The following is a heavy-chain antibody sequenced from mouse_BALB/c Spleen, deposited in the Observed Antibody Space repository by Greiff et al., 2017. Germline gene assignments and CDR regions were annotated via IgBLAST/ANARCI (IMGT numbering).Heavy chain of an antibody. CDR3: ARFGYDLVLGFAY. CDR1: GYTFTDYN. CDR2: IYPYNGGT. Sequence: EVQLQQSGPELVKPGASVKISCKASGYTFTDYNMHWVKQSHGKSLEWIGYIYPYNGGTGYNQKFKSKATLTVDNSSSTAYMELRSLTSEDSAVYYCARFGYDLVLGFAYWGQGTLVTVSA. D-gene: IGHD2-2*01. V-gene: IGHV1S29*02. J-gene: IGHJ3*01.